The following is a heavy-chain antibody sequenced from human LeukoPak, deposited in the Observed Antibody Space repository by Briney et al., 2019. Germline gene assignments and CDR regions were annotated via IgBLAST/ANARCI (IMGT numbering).Heavy chain of an antibody. CDR2: IIPILGIA. D-gene: IGHD3-3*01. CDR1: GGTFSNYA. CDR3: ARYGYDFWSGYSDY. V-gene: IGHV1-69*04. J-gene: IGHJ4*02. Sequence: ASVKVSCKASGGTFSNYAINWVRQAPGQGLEWMGRIIPILGIANYAQNFQGRVTITADESTSTAYMELSSLRSEDTAVYYCARYGYDFWSGYSDYWGQGTLVTVSS.